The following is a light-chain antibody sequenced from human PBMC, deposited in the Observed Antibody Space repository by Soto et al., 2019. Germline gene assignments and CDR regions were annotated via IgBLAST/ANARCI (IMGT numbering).Light chain of an antibody. CDR2: AAD. CDR3: LQHNSDPYT. J-gene: IGKJ2*01. Sequence: DLQMTQSPSSMSASVGDRVTITCRASQGVRNDLGWYQQKPGKAPKRLICAADSLQSGVPSRFSFSGSRPAFSLTISSQQAEYFATSFCLQHNSDPYTICQGTNLEIK. CDR1: QGVRND. V-gene: IGKV1-17*01.